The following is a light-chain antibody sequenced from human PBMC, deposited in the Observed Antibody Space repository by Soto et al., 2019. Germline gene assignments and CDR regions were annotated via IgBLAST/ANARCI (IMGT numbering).Light chain of an antibody. J-gene: IGKJ1*01. CDR1: QSVDSAY. Sequence: EIVLTQSPGTLSLSPGERATLSCRASQSVDSAYLAWFQHKPGQAPRLLIYSASIRATGIPDRFSGSGSGTDFTLTSGRLEPEDFAVYYCHQYSNSLGPFGQGTKVEVK. CDR3: HQYSNSLGP. V-gene: IGKV3-20*01. CDR2: SAS.